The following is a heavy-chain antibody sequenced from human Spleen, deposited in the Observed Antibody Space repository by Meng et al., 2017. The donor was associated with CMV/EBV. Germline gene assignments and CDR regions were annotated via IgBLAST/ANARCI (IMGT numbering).Heavy chain of an antibody. V-gene: IGHV4-59*01. CDR3: ARDLGYGFAFDV. J-gene: IGHJ3*01. CDR2: IYNSGST. Sequence: SQTLSLTCAVYGGSFSAYYWSWIRQPPGKGLEWIGFIYNSGSTNYNPSLMSRVTILLDTTKNQFSLKMSSVTAADTAVYYCARDLGYGFAFDVWGQGTMVTVSS. D-gene: IGHD5-18*01. CDR1: GGSFSAYY.